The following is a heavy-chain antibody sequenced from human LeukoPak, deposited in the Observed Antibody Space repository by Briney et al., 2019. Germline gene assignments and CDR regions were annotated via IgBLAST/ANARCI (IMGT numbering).Heavy chain of an antibody. CDR1: GDSISSYY. V-gene: IGHV4-4*07. Sequence: SETLSLTCTVSGDSISSYYWSWIRQPAGKGQEWIGRIYTSGSTNYNPSLKSRVTISVDTSKNQFSLKLSSVTAADTAVYYCARGPESYYYMDVWGKGTTVSVSS. CDR2: IYTSGST. CDR3: ARGPESYYYMDV. J-gene: IGHJ6*03.